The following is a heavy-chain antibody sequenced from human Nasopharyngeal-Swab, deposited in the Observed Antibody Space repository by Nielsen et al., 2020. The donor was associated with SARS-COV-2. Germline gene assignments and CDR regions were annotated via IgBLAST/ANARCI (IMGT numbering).Heavy chain of an antibody. D-gene: IGHD3-22*01. Sequence: WIRQPPGKGLEWIGEINHSGSTNYNPSLKSRVPISVDTSKNQFSLKLSSVTAADTAVYYCARGSLVVVTIAPFDYWGQGTLVTVSS. CDR3: ARGSLVVVTIAPFDY. V-gene: IGHV4-34*01. J-gene: IGHJ4*02. CDR2: INHSGST.